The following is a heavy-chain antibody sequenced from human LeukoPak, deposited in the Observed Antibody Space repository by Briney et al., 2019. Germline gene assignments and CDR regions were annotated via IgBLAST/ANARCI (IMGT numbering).Heavy chain of an antibody. CDR3: ARHSTGDYFDY. Sequence: PSETLSLTCTVSGGSISSSSYYCGWIRQPRGNGLEWIGRIYYSGSTYYNPSLKSRVTISVDTSKNQFSLKLSSVTAADTAVYYCARHSTGDYFDYWGQGTLVTVSS. CDR1: GGSISSSSYY. CDR2: IYYSGST. V-gene: IGHV4-39*01. D-gene: IGHD7-27*01. J-gene: IGHJ4*02.